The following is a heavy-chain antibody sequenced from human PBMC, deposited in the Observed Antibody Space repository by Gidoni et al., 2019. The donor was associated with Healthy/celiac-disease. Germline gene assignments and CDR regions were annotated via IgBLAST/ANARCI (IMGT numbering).Heavy chain of an antibody. V-gene: IGHV3-30-3*01. Sequence: QVQLVESGGGVVQPGRSLRLSCAASGFTFSSYAMHWVRQAPGKGLEWVAVISYDGSNKYYADSVKGRFTISRDNSKNTLYLQMNSLRAEDTAVYYCARDSGYCSSTSCYSFFDYWGQGTLVTVSS. CDR1: GFTFSSYA. CDR3: ARDSGYCSSTSCYSFFDY. J-gene: IGHJ4*02. D-gene: IGHD2-2*01. CDR2: ISYDGSNK.